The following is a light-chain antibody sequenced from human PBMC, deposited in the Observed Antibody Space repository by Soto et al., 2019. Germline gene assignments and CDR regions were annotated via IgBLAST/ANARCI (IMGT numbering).Light chain of an antibody. Sequence: DIQMTQSPSTLSATVVDRVTITCLASQSISTWLAWYQQKPGKAPKLLIYKASNLEGGVPSRFSGSGSGTEFTITINSLQPDDFATYYCQQYNTYPLSFGGGTKVDIK. V-gene: IGKV1-5*03. CDR3: QQYNTYPLS. J-gene: IGKJ4*01. CDR2: KAS. CDR1: QSISTW.